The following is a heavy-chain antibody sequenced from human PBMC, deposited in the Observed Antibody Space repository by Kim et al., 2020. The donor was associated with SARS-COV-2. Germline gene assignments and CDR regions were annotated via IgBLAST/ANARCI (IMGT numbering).Heavy chain of an antibody. Sequence: ASVKVSCKASGCTFSGYAMNWVRQAPGQGLEWMGRIIPICGGANYAQKFQGRVTITRDESISTAYMELSRLRSDDTAVYYCARDPSLMTVYACFDP. D-gene: IGHD3-9*01. J-gene: IGHJ5*02. CDR1: GCTFSGYA. V-gene: IGHV1-2*06. CDR3: ARDPSLMTVYACFDP. CDR2: IIPICGGA.